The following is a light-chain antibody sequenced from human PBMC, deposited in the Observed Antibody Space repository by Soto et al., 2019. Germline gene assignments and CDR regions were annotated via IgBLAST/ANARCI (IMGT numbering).Light chain of an antibody. Sequence: QSVLTQPAALSVSPGQSITIPCTGTSSDVGFYNFVSWYQQHPGKAPKLMSYAVTDRPSGVSSRFPGSQSGNTASLTISGLEAEDEADYYCSSSTSSSTLFGTGTKVTVL. J-gene: IGLJ1*01. CDR2: AVT. CDR1: SSDVGFYNF. V-gene: IGLV2-14*01. CDR3: SSSTSSSTL.